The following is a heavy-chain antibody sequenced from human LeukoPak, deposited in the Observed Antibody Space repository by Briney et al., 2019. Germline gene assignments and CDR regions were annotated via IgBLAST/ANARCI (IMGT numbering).Heavy chain of an antibody. CDR1: GDSFSSHY. CDR2: ISHIGRT. Sequence: SETLSLTCAVSGDSFSSHYWTWIRQSPGTGLEWIGYISHIGRTNYNPSLKSRVTISIDTSKNQLSLKVRSVTAADTAVYYCARDLVTVTKGFDIWGQGTMVSVSS. CDR3: ARDLVTVTKGFDI. D-gene: IGHD4-17*01. V-gene: IGHV4-59*11. J-gene: IGHJ3*02.